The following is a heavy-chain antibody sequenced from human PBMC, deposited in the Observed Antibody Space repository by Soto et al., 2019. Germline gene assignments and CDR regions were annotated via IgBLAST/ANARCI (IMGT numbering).Heavy chain of an antibody. J-gene: IGHJ6*02. V-gene: IGHV4-39*01. CDR1: GGSISSSSYY. Sequence: SETLSLTCTVSGGSISSSSYYWGWIRQPPGKGLEWIGSIYYSGSTYYNPSLKRRVTISVDTSKNQFSLKLSSVTAADTAVYYWARLSGDIEVDDYDGMAVWVQGTMVS. CDR3: ARLSGDIEVDDYDGMAV. D-gene: IGHD2-15*01. CDR2: IYYSGST.